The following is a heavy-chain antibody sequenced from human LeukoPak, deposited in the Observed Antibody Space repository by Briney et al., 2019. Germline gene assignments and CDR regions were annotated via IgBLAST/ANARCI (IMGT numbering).Heavy chain of an antibody. CDR1: GFTFSSYG. Sequence: GGSLRLSCAASGFTFSSYGMHWVRQAPGKGLEWVSYISSSAGTIYYADSVKGRFTISRDNAKNSLYLQMNSLRAEDTAVYYCARSGSYDHWGQGTLVTVSS. J-gene: IGHJ5*02. D-gene: IGHD3-10*01. CDR2: ISSSAGTI. V-gene: IGHV3-48*04. CDR3: ARSGSYDH.